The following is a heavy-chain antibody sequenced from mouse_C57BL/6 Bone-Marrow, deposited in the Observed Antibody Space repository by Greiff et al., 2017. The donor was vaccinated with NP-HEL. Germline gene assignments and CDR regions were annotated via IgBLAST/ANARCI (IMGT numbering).Heavy chain of an antibody. CDR3: AAPYGSSSYAMDY. J-gene: IGHJ4*01. V-gene: IGHV1-22*01. D-gene: IGHD1-1*01. CDR1: GYTFTDYN. CDR2: INPNNGGT. Sequence: VHVKQSGPELVKPGASVKMSCKASGYTFTDYNMHWVKQSHGKSLEWIGYINPNNGGTSYNQKFKGKATLTVNKSSSTAYMELRSLTSEDSAVYYCAAPYGSSSYAMDYWGQGTSVTVSS.